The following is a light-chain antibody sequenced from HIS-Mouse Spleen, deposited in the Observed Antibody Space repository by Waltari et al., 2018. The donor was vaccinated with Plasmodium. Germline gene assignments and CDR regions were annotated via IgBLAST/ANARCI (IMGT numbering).Light chain of an antibody. V-gene: IGLV3-10*01. Sequence: SYELTQPPSVSVSPGQSARITCPREALPTKYASLYQQKSGQAPALVIYEDSKRPAGIPERFSGSSSGTMATLTISGAQVEDEADYYCYSTDSSGNHRVFGGGTKLTVL. CDR2: EDS. CDR1: ALPTKY. CDR3: YSTDSSGNHRV. J-gene: IGLJ3*02.